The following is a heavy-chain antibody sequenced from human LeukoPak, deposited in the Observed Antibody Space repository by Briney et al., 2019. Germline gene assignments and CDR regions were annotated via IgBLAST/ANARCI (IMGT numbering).Heavy chain of an antibody. CDR2: ISGRSSYI. V-gene: IGHV3-21*04. CDR3: ARTMVRGVSPIDY. CDR1: GFTFSSYN. D-gene: IGHD3-10*01. Sequence: PGGSLRLSCAASGFTFSSYNMNWVRQAPGKGLEWVSSISGRSSYINYADSVKGRFTISRDNAKNSLYLQMNSLRAEDTAVYYCARTMVRGVSPIDYWGQGTLVTVSS. J-gene: IGHJ4*02.